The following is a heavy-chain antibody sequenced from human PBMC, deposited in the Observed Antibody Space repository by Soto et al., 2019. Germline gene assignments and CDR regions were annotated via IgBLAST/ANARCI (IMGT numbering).Heavy chain of an antibody. CDR1: KFTFSGYS. Sequence: GGSLRLSCAASKFTFSGYSMNWVRQAPGKGLEWVSYISSTSATIYYADSVKGRFTISRDDAKNSLYLQMNSLRDEDTAVYYCARGSEKGGGPWGQGTLVTVSS. CDR2: ISSTSATI. CDR3: ARGSEKGGGP. J-gene: IGHJ5*02. V-gene: IGHV3-48*02. D-gene: IGHD3-16*01.